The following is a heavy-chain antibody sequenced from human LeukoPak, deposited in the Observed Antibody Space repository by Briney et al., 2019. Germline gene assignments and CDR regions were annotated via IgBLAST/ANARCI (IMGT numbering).Heavy chain of an antibody. CDR3: AGGPPY. CDR2: ISSISSTI. J-gene: IGHJ4*02. V-gene: IGHV3-48*02. CDR1: GFTFSSYS. Sequence: PGGSLRLSCAASGFTFSSYSMNWVRQAPGKGLEWVSYISSISSTIYYADSVKGRFNIYRDNAKNSLYLQMTSLRDEDTAVYYCAGGPPYWGQGTLVTVSS.